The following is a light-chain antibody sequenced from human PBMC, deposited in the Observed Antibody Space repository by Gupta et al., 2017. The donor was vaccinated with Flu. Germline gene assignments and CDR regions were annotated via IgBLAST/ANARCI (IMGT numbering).Light chain of an antibody. CDR1: QSNRKW. V-gene: IGKV1-5*03. CDR2: TAS. CDR3: QEYNSYPLT. Sequence: GDTGTITCRASQSNRKWLGWCQQKPGKPPKVLIYTASSLESGVPSRFSGSGSDTEFTLTISSLQPDDFATYYCQEYNSYPLTFGPGTKVDVK. J-gene: IGKJ3*01.